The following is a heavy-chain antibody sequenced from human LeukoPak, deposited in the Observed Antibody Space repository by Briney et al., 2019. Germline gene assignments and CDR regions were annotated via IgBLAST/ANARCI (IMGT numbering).Heavy chain of an antibody. CDR1: GYTFTSYD. D-gene: IGHD4-17*01. CDR2: MNSNSGNT. CDR3: ARGLGSTVTTPPGMDV. J-gene: IGHJ6*02. V-gene: IGHV1-8*01. Sequence: ASVKVSCKASGYTFTSYDINWVRQATGQGLEWMGWMNSNSGNTGYAQKFQGRVTMTRNTSISTAYMELSSLRSEDTAVYYCARGLGSTVTTPPGMDVWGQGTTVTVSS.